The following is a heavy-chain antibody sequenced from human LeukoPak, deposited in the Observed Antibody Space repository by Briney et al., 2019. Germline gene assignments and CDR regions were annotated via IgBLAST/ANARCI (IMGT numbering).Heavy chain of an antibody. Sequence: GGSLRLSCAASGFTFSSYAMSWVRQAPGKGLEWVSAISGSGGSTYYADSVKGRFTISRDNSKNTLYLQMNSLRAEDTAVYYCAIMTCSSTSCSFDYWGQGTLVTVSS. CDR1: GFTFSSYA. J-gene: IGHJ4*02. V-gene: IGHV3-23*01. D-gene: IGHD2-2*01. CDR3: AIMTCSSTSCSFDY. CDR2: ISGSGGST.